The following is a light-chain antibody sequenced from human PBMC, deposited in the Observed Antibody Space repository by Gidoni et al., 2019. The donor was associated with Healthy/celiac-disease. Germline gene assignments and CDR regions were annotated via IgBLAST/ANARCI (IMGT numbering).Light chain of an antibody. J-gene: IGKJ1*01. CDR3: QQYNSYPWT. CDR2: KAS. Sequence: DIQLPQSPSTLSASVGDRVTITCRASQSISSWLAWYQQKPGKAPKLLIYKASSLESGVPSRFSGSGSGTEFTLTISSLQTDDFATYYCQQYNSYPWTFGQGTKVEI. V-gene: IGKV1-5*03. CDR1: QSISSW.